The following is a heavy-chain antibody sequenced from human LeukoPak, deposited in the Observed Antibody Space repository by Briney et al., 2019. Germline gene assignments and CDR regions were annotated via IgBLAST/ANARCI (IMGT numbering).Heavy chain of an antibody. CDR1: GYGFPSYW. V-gene: IGHV5-51*01. J-gene: IGHJ4*02. D-gene: IGHD6-13*01. CDR2: IYPGDSET. Sequence: PGGSLQISFKASGYGFPSYWIAWGRPVPGKGVEGRGIIYPGDSETRYSPYFQGEVIISADESSSTAYLQWNNIKDSDTAIYYCARVTSLGISSALFFAHWGQGTLVTVSS. CDR3: ARVTSLGISSALFFAH.